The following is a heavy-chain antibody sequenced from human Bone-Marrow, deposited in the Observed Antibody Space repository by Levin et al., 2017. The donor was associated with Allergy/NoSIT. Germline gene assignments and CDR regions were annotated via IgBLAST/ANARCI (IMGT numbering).Heavy chain of an antibody. CDR2: TYYRSKWYN. Sequence: SQTLSLTCAISGDSVSSNSAAWNWIRQSPSRGLEWLGRTYYRSKWYNDYAVSVKSRITINPDTSKNQFSLQLNSVTPEDTAVYYCASSSIAARHEGFYFDYWGQGTLVTVSS. D-gene: IGHD6-6*01. CDR3: ASSSIAARHEGFYFDY. V-gene: IGHV6-1*01. CDR1: GDSVSSNSAA. J-gene: IGHJ4*02.